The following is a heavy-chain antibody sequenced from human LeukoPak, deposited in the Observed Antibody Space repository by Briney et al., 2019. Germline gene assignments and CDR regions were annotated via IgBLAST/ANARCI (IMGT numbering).Heavy chain of an antibody. CDR1: GYTFTSYD. V-gene: IGHV1-8*01. D-gene: IGHD2-15*01. CDR2: MNPNSGNT. CDR3: ARAPSRKSRYCSGGSCLTARYYFDY. J-gene: IGHJ4*02. Sequence: ASVKVSCKASGYTFTSYDINWVRQATGQGLEWMGWMNPNSGNTSYAQKFQGRVTMTRNTSTSTAYMELSSLRSGDTAVYYCARAPSRKSRYCSGGSCLTARYYFDYWGQGTLVTVSS.